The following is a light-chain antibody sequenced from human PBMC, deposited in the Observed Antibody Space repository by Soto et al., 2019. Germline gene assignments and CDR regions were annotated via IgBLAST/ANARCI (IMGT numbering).Light chain of an antibody. CDR2: DVS. J-gene: IGLJ1*01. CDR3: SSYTSSSTPGV. CDR1: SSDVGGYNY. V-gene: IGLV2-14*01. Sequence: QSVLTQPASVSGSPGQSITISCTGTSSDVGGYNYVSWYQQHPDKAPKLMIYDVSNRPSGVSNRFSGSKSGNTASLTISGLQAEDEADYYCSSYTSSSTPGVFGTGTKVTVL.